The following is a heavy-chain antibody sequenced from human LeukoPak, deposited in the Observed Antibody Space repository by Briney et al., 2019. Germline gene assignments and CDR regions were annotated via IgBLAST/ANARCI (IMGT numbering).Heavy chain of an antibody. Sequence: ASVKVSCKVSGYTLTEVAMHWVRQAPGKGLEWMGGFDPEDGETIYAQKFQGRVTMTEDTSTDTAYMELSSLRSEDTAVYYCATDYATLRAFDIWGQGTMVTVSS. V-gene: IGHV1-24*01. D-gene: IGHD1-1*01. CDR3: ATDYATLRAFDI. CDR1: GYTLTEVA. J-gene: IGHJ3*02. CDR2: FDPEDGET.